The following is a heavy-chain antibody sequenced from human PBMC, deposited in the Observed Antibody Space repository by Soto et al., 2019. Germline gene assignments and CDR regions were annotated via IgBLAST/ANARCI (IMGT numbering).Heavy chain of an antibody. V-gene: IGHV4-59*01. J-gene: IGHJ4*02. D-gene: IGHD2-15*01. CDR2: IYYNGIT. CDR3: ARHHCSGGSCYSYYFDY. Sequence: ETLSLTCSVSGGSITTFYWSWIRQPPGKGLEWIGYIYYNGITNYNPSLKSRVTISVDTSKKQFSLKLSSVTAADTAMYYCARHHCSGGSCYSYYFDYWGQGTLVTVSS. CDR1: GGSITTFY.